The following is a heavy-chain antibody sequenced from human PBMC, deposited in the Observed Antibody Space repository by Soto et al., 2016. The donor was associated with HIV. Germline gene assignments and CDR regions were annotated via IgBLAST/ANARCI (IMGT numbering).Heavy chain of an antibody. V-gene: IGHV4-34*02. D-gene: IGHD3-9*01. J-gene: IGHJ4*02. CDR1: DGSFSGFS. CDR3: ATLYRGQNFDDS. Sequence: QIQLQQWGAGLLKPSETLSLTCAVYDGSFSGFSWTWIRQSPEKGLEWLGDITHTGITNYNTALGSRLTISVDTSKNQFSLKLNSTIAADTAVYYCATLYRGQNFDDSWGQGTPVTVSS. CDR2: ITHTGIT.